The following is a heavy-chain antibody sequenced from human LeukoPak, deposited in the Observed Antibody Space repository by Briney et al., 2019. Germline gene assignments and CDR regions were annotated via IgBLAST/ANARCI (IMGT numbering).Heavy chain of an antibody. J-gene: IGHJ4*02. D-gene: IGHD3-10*01. CDR2: IYTSGST. Sequence: PSETLSLTCTVSGGSISSGSYYWSWIRQPAGKGLEWIRRIYTSGSTNYNPSLKSRVTISVDTSKNQFSLKLSSVTAADTAVYYCARDLGYYYGSGSYQVGDYWGRGTLVTVSS. CDR3: ARDLGYYYGSGSYQVGDY. CDR1: GGSISSGSYY. V-gene: IGHV4-61*02.